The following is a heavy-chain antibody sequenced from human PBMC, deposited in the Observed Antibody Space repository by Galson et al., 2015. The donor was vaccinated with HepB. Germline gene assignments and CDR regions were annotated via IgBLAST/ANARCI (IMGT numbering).Heavy chain of an antibody. CDR2: ISSSSSYI. Sequence: SLRLSCAASGFTFSSYSMNWVRQAPGKGLEWVSSISSSSSYIYYADSVKGRFTISRDNAKNSLYLQMNSLRAEDTAVYYCARDREQQLATFDYWGQGTLVTVSS. CDR3: ARDREQQLATFDY. D-gene: IGHD6-13*01. CDR1: GFTFSSYS. V-gene: IGHV3-21*01. J-gene: IGHJ4*02.